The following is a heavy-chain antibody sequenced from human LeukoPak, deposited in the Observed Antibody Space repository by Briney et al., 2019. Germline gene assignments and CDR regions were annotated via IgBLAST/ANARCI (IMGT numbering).Heavy chain of an antibody. V-gene: IGHV3-48*03. CDR3: VVGDYYDSSGYYRAFQH. Sequence: GGSLRPSCTASGFTFSSYEMNWVRQAPGKGLEWVSYISSSGSTIYYADSVKGRFTISRDNAKNSLYLQMNSLRAEDTAVYYCVVGDYYDSSGYYRAFQHWGQGTLVTVSS. J-gene: IGHJ1*01. D-gene: IGHD3-22*01. CDR2: ISSSGSTI. CDR1: GFTFSSYE.